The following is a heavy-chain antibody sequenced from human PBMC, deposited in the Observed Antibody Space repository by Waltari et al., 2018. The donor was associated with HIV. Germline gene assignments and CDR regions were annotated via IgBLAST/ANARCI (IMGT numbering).Heavy chain of an antibody. CDR2: IHIQPGKT. CDR1: GFSFPKYG. J-gene: IGHJ1*01. Sequence: QVRLVQSGAEVKKPGASVKVSCKASGFSFPKYGYSWVRQAPGQGLEWMGWIHIQPGKTDSAEKFQGRITMTRDTFTNTIYIELTTLKSDDSARYYCVRDLSPMGKSGWYDSWGQGTVVTVSS. V-gene: IGHV1-18*04. CDR3: VRDLSPMGKSGWYDS. D-gene: IGHD6-19*01.